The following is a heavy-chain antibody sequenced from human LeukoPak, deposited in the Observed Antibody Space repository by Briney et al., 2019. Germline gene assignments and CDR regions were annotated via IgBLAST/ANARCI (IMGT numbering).Heavy chain of an antibody. D-gene: IGHD1-26*01. J-gene: IGHJ4*02. Sequence: GGSLRLSCAASGFTFDDYAMHWVRQAPGKGLEWVSGISWNSGSIGYADSVKGRFTISRDNAKNSLYLQMNSLRSDDTAVYYCAREPVGATGYFDYWGQGTLVTVSS. CDR1: GFTFDDYA. CDR3: AREPVGATGYFDY. V-gene: IGHV3-9*01. CDR2: ISWNSGSI.